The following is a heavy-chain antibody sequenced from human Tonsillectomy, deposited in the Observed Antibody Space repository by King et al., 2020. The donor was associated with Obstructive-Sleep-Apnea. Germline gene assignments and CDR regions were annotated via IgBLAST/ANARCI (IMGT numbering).Heavy chain of an antibody. CDR2: IDNSGST. CDR1: VGSINSGDYY. D-gene: IGHD3-10*01. Sequence: VQLQESGPGLVKPSQTLSLTCTVSVGSINSGDYYWTWIRQPPGKGLEWIGFIDNSGSTYFNPSLRSRVTVSINTSRNQFSLNLNFVTAADTAVYFCARWRGGSGNIDYWGQGILVTVSS. J-gene: IGHJ4*02. CDR3: ARWRGGSGNIDY. V-gene: IGHV4-30-4*01.